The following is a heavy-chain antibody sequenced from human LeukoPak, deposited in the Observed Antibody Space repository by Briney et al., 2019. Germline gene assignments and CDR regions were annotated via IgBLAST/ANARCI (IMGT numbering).Heavy chain of an antibody. D-gene: IGHD1/OR15-1a*01. CDR1: GGSFSGYF. V-gene: IGHV4-34*01. Sequence: SETLSLTCGVYGGSFSGYFWSWIRQPPGKGLEWIGEVNHRGSTNYNPSLKSRVTISVDRSKNQFSLKLSSVTAADTAVYYCARRTYNWFDPWGQGTLVTVSS. CDR3: ARRTYNWFDP. J-gene: IGHJ5*02. CDR2: VNHRGST.